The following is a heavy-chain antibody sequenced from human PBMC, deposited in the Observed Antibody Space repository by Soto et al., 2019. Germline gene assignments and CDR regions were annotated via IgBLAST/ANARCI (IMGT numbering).Heavy chain of an antibody. D-gene: IGHD1-26*01. Sequence: GGSLRLSCAASGFTFSSYSMNWVRQAPGKGLEWVSSISSSSYIYYADSVKGRFSISRDNAKNSLYLQMNSLRAEDTAVYYCASDSTPSCGSYYGYWGQGTLVTVSS. CDR3: ASDSTPSCGSYYGY. CDR1: GFTFSSYS. V-gene: IGHV3-21*01. J-gene: IGHJ4*02. CDR2: ISSSSYI.